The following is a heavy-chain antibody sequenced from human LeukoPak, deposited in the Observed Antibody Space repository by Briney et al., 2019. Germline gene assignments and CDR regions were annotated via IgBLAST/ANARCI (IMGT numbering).Heavy chain of an antibody. Sequence: KSSETLSLTCTVSGGSISSYYWSWIRQPPGKGLEWIGYIYYSGSTNYNPSLKSRVTISVDTSKNQFSLKLSSVTAADTAVYYCARDGPGYYDSSGYHAGWFDPWGQGTLVTVSS. J-gene: IGHJ5*02. D-gene: IGHD3-22*01. CDR1: GGSISSYY. CDR3: ARDGPGYYDSSGYHAGWFDP. V-gene: IGHV4-59*01. CDR2: IYYSGST.